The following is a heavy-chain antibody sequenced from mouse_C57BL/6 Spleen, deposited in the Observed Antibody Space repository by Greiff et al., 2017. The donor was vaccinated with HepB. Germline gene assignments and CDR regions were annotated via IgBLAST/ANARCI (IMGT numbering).Heavy chain of an antibody. Sequence: QVQLKQPGAELVMPGASVKLSCKASGYTFTSYWMHWVKQRPGQGLEWIGEIDPSDSYTNYNQKFKGKSTLTVDKSSSTAYMQLSSLTSEDSAVYYCARLGTDYYGSSYLDYWGQGTTLTVSS. CDR2: IDPSDSYT. CDR1: GYTFTSYW. J-gene: IGHJ2*01. V-gene: IGHV1-69*01. D-gene: IGHD1-1*01. CDR3: ARLGTDYYGSSYLDY.